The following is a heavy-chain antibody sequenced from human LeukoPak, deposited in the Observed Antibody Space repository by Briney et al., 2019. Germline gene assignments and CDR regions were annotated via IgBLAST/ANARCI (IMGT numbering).Heavy chain of an antibody. J-gene: IGHJ4*02. CDR3: ARGRSSSWLDY. D-gene: IGHD6-13*01. CDR1: GYTFTSYG. V-gene: IGHV1-69*06. Sequence: ASVKVSCKASGYTFTSYGISWVRQAPGQGLEWMGWIIPIFGTANYAQKFQGRVTITADKSTSTAYMELSSLRSEDTAVYYCARGRSSSWLDYWGQGTLVTVSS. CDR2: IIPIFGTA.